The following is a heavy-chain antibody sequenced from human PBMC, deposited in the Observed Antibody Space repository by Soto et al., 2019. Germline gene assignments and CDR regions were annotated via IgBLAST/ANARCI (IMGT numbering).Heavy chain of an antibody. CDR3: ARDPLLWFGELPYYYYGMDV. Sequence: ESGGGVVQPGRSLRLSCAASGFTFSSYGMHWVRQAPGKGLEWVAVIWYDGSNKYYADSVKGRFTISRDNSKNTLYLQMNSLRAEDTAVYYCARDPLLWFGELPYYYYGMDVW. J-gene: IGHJ6*01. CDR2: IWYDGSNK. D-gene: IGHD3-10*01. CDR1: GFTFSSYG. V-gene: IGHV3-33*01.